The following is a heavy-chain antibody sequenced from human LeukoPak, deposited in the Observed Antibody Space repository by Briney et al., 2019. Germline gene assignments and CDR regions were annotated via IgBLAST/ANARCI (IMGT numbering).Heavy chain of an antibody. CDR2: INPNSGGT. D-gene: IGHD3-16*01. J-gene: IGHJ4*02. CDR1: GYTFTGYY. Sequence: ASVKVSCKASGYTFTGYYMHWVRQAPGQGLEWMGWINPNSGGTNYAQKFQGRVTMTRDTSISTAYMELSRLRSDDTAVYYCARDSADYDYVWGIDYWGQGTLVTVSS. V-gene: IGHV1-2*02. CDR3: ARDSADYDYVWGIDY.